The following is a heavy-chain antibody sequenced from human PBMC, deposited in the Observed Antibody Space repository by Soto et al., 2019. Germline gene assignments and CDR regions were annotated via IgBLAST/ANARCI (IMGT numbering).Heavy chain of an antibody. V-gene: IGHV4-39*01. D-gene: IGHD2-21*02. CDR1: GGSISSSSYY. CDR3: ARRGTAGYYYYMDV. CDR2: IYYSGST. Sequence: SETLSLTCTVSGGSISSSSYYWGWIRQPPGKGLEWIGSIYYSGSTYYNPSLKSRVTISVDTSKNQFSLKLSSVTAADTAVYYGARRGTAGYYYYMDVWGKATTVTVSS. J-gene: IGHJ6*03.